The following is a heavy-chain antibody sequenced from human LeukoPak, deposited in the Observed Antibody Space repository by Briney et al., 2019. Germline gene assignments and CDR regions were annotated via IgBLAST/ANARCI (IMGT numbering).Heavy chain of an antibody. J-gene: IGHJ3*02. Sequence: GGCLRPSCAASGFTVSSNYMSWVRQAPGKGLEWVSVIYSGGSTYYADSVKGRFNISRDNSKNTLYLQMNSLRAEDTAVYYCASHSKSVVVVPAEGPDAFDIWGQGTMVTVSS. V-gene: IGHV3-66*02. CDR1: GFTVSSNY. CDR2: IYSGGST. D-gene: IGHD2-2*01. CDR3: ASHSKSVVVVPAEGPDAFDI.